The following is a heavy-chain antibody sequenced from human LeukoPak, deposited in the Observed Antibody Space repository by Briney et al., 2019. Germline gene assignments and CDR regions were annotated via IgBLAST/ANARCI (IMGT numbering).Heavy chain of an antibody. Sequence: SETLSLTCTVSGGSISSYYLSWIRQPAGKGLEWIGRIYSSGSTNYNPSLRSRVTMSVDTSKNQFSLKLNSVTAADTAVYYCARDMRVVVGTFDYWGQGTLVTVSS. D-gene: IGHD3-22*01. CDR1: GGSISSYY. CDR2: IYSSGST. CDR3: ARDMRVVVGTFDY. V-gene: IGHV4-4*07. J-gene: IGHJ4*02.